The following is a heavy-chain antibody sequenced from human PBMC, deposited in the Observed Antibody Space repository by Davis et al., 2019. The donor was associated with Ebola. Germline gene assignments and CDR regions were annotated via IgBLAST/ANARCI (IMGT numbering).Heavy chain of an antibody. CDR2: ISSGSSYI. J-gene: IGHJ3*01. CDR1: GFTFTDHS. V-gene: IGHV3-21*06. CDR3: ARVAIAIHDVFDL. Sequence: PGGSLRLSCAASGFTFTDHSMNWVRQAPGKGLEWLSSISSGSSYIYYADSVKGRFTTSRDNARNSIYLEMSSLRAEDTAVYFCARVAIAIHDVFDLWGQGTMVTVSS. D-gene: IGHD2-21*01.